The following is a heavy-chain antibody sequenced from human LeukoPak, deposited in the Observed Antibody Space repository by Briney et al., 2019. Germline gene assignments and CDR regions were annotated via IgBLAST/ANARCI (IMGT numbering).Heavy chain of an antibody. V-gene: IGHV4-61*02. Sequence: SETLSLTCAVSGGSISSGGYYWSWIRQPAGKGLEWIGRIYTSGSTNYNPSLKSRVTMSVDTSKNQFSLKLSSVTAADTAVYYCARGAAGMFDYWGQGTLVTVSS. D-gene: IGHD6-13*01. CDR1: GGSISSGGYY. CDR2: IYTSGST. CDR3: ARGAAGMFDY. J-gene: IGHJ4*02.